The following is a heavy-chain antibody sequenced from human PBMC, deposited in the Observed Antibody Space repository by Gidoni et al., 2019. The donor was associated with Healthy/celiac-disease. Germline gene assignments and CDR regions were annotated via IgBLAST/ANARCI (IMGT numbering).Heavy chain of an antibody. Sequence: QVQLQESGPGLVKPSATLSLTCTVSGGSVRSDDYYWTWIRQAPGKGLEWIGYVDSYGSANYNPSLGSRVSMSVDTSKNQFSLELRSVTAADTARYYCAREGWREGLDSWGRGAQVTVSS. D-gene: IGHD2-15*01. J-gene: IGHJ5*01. CDR1: GGSVRSDDYY. CDR3: AREGWREGLDS. CDR2: VDSYGSA. V-gene: IGHV4-61*08.